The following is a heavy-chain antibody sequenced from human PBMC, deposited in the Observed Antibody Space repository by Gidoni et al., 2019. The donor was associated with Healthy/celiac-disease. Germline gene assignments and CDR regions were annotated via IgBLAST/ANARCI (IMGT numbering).Heavy chain of an antibody. J-gene: IGHJ4*02. CDR2: TYYRSKWYN. V-gene: IGHV6-1*01. CDR3: ASGGKTVSGTTDIGDY. D-gene: IGHD1-7*01. Sequence: QVQLQQSGPGLVKPSQTLSLTCAISGDSVSSHSSAWNWIRQSPSRGLEWLGRTYYRSKWYNDYAVSVKSRINIKPDTPKNQFSLQLNSVTPEDTAVYYCASGGKTVSGTTDIGDYWGQGTLVTVSS. CDR1: GDSVSSHSSA.